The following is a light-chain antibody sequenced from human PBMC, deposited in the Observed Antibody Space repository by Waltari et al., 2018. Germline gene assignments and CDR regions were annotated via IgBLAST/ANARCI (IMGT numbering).Light chain of an antibody. Sequence: QSALTQPASVSGSPGQSITIPCSGTRSELGLYNLVSRYQQHRGKAPTLIIYDVYRRPSGVSIRFSGSKSGNTASLTISGLQAEDEADYYCCSYGGRGTYTWVFGGGTKLTVL. CDR1: RSELGLYNL. CDR3: CSYGGRGTYTWV. CDR2: DVY. J-gene: IGLJ3*02. V-gene: IGLV2-23*02.